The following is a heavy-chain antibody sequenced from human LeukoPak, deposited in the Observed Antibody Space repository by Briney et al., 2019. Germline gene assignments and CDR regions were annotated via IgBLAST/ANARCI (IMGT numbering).Heavy chain of an antibody. J-gene: IGHJ4*02. Sequence: GGSLRLSCAASGFXFSDHYIDWVRQAPGKGLEWVGRSRNKANSYTTEYAASVKGRFTISRDDSKDSLNLQMNSLKTEDTAVYYCARNLYWSGRYYFDYWGQGTLVTVSS. D-gene: IGHD3-3*01. CDR1: GFXFSDHY. CDR2: SRNKANSYTT. CDR3: ARNLYWSGRYYFDY. V-gene: IGHV3-72*01.